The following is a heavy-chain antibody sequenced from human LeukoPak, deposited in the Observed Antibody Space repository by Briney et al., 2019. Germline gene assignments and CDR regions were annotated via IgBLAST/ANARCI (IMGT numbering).Heavy chain of an antibody. J-gene: IGHJ4*02. V-gene: IGHV3-21*01. CDR2: ISSSSSYI. Sequence: GGSLRLSCAACGFTFSSYSMNWVRQAPGKGLEWVSSISSSSSYIYYADSVKGRFTISRDNAKNSLYLQMNSLRAEDTAVYYCARPGEPYYDYVWEGDYFDYWGQGTLVTVSS. CDR1: GFTFSSYS. CDR3: ARPGEPYYDYVWEGDYFDY. D-gene: IGHD3-16*01.